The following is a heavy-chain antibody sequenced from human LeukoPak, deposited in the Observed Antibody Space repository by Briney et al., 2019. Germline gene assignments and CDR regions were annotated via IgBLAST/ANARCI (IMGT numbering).Heavy chain of an antibody. J-gene: IGHJ4*02. CDR2: INESGST. D-gene: IGHD3-10*01. V-gene: IGHV4-34*01. CDR3: ARGGGLRMLFASPFRH. CDR1: GFTVSSNY. Sequence: PGGSLRLSCAASGFTVSSNYMSWVRQAPGKGLEWIGEINESGSTNYNSSLKSRVTISADTSKNQFSLKLTSLTAADTAVYYCARGGGLRMLFASPFRHWGQGTLVSVSS.